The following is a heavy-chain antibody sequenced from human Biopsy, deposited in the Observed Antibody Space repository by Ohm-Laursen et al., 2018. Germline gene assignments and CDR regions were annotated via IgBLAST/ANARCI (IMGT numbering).Heavy chain of an antibody. V-gene: IGHV3-21*01. CDR3: ARDGEAKYCKHGVCPSDF. CDR1: AFTFSGIN. CDR2: ISACGNHI. J-gene: IGHJ4*02. D-gene: IGHD2-8*01. Sequence: SPRLSCTASAFTFSGINMNWVRQAPGKGLVWGSSISACGNHIYYTDSVKGRFTVSRDNGKNSVYLQMNSLRVEDTAVYYCARDGEAKYCKHGVCPSDFWGQGTLVTVSS.